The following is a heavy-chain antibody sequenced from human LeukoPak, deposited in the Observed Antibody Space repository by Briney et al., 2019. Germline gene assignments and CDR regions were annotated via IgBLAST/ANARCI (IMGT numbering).Heavy chain of an antibody. CDR3: TTYEHYYYYYMDV. Sequence: AGTLRLSCAASGFTFSNAWLSWVRQDPGKGREWVGRIKSKTDGGTKNYPATVNSRFTISRGDSKNTLYLQMNSLKTEDTAVYYCTTYEHYYYYYMDVWGKGTTVTISS. CDR2: IKSKTDGGTK. CDR1: GFTFSNAW. D-gene: IGHD3-3*01. V-gene: IGHV3-15*01. J-gene: IGHJ6*03.